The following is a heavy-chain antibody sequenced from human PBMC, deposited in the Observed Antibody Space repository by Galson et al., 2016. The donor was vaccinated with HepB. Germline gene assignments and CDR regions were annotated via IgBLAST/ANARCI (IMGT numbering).Heavy chain of an antibody. CDR2: IDYWSSTI. CDR3: ARLSTYRYPSVDY. V-gene: IGHV3-48*02. Sequence: SLRLSCAASGFTFSGSTMNWVRQAPGKGLEWVSYIDYWSSTIYYADSVKGRFTISRDNAMNSLYLQMNTLRDEDTAGYYCARLSTYRYPSVDYWGQGTLVTVSS. CDR1: GFTFSGST. J-gene: IGHJ4*02. D-gene: IGHD1-26*01.